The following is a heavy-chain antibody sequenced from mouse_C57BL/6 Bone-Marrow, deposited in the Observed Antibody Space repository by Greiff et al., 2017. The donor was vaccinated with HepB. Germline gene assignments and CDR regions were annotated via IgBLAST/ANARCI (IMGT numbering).Heavy chain of an antibody. D-gene: IGHD2-4*01. CDR3: ARWEVYYYYDRRSAWFAY. J-gene: IGHJ3*01. V-gene: IGHV1-64*01. CDR1: GYTFTSYW. Sequence: QVQLQQPGAELVKPGASVKLSCKASGYTFTSYWMHWVKQRPGQGLEWIGMIHPNSGSTNYNEKFKSKAKLTVDKSSSPAYMQLSSLTSEDSAVYYCARWEVYYYYDRRSAWFAYWGQGTLVTVSA. CDR2: IHPNSGST.